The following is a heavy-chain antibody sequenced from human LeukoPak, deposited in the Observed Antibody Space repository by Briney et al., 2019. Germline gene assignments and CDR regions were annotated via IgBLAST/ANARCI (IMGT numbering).Heavy chain of an antibody. J-gene: IGHJ4*02. CDR1: GFTFSSYS. Sequence: PGGSLRLSCAVSGFTFSSYSMDWVRQAPGKGLEWVSYISSSGSTIYYADSVKGRFTISRDNAKNSLYLQMNSLRAEDTAVYYCAKDSPSRTATTEVPVDYWGQGTLVTVSS. D-gene: IGHD1/OR15-1a*01. CDR2: ISSSGSTI. V-gene: IGHV3-48*01. CDR3: AKDSPSRTATTEVPVDY.